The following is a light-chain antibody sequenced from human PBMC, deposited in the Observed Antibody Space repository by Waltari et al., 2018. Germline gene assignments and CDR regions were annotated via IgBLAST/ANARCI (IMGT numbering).Light chain of an antibody. V-gene: IGKV1-5*03. CDR1: QSISNW. Sequence: DIQMTQSPSTLSASVGDTIIINCRASQSISNWLAWYQQKPGKAPKLLIYKAFTLETGVPSRFSGSGSGTVFTLTISRLQPDDFATYYCQQYNSYSLLTFGGGTKVEIE. J-gene: IGKJ4*01. CDR3: QQYNSYSLLT. CDR2: KAF.